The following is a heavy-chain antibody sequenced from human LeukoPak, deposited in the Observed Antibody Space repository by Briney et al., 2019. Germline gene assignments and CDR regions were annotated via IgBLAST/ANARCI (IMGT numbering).Heavy chain of an antibody. V-gene: IGHV4-59*02. CDR2: IYYSGGT. Sequence: SETLSLTCTVSGGSVTTYYWSWIRQSPGKGLEWIGYIYYSGGTNYNPSLKSRVTISTDASKNQSSLKLSSVTAADTAVYYCARDVSGWYYYFDPWGQGTLVTVSS. J-gene: IGHJ5*02. D-gene: IGHD6-19*01. CDR1: GGSVTTYY. CDR3: ARDVSGWYYYFDP.